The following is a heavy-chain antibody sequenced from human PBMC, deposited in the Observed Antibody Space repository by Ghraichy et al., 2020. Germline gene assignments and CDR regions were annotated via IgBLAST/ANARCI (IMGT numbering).Heavy chain of an antibody. D-gene: IGHD4-17*01. V-gene: IGHV3-23*01. CDR3: AKDRWDDYGDYGNDWGSDY. J-gene: IGHJ4*02. CDR2: ISGSGGST. Sequence: GGSLRLSCVASGFTFNNYWMSWVRQAPGKGLEWVSDISGSGGSTYYADSVKGRFTISRDNSKNTLYLQMNSLRAEDTAVYYCAKDRWDDYGDYGNDWGSDYWGQGTLVTVSS. CDR1: GFTFNNYW.